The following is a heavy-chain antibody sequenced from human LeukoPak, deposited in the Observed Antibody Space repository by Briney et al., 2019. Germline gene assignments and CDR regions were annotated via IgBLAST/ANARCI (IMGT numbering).Heavy chain of an antibody. Sequence: GSLRLSCAASGFTFSSSGMTWVRQAPGKGLEWVAAISGSAGSTQYADAVKGRFTISRDNSKNTIHLQMDSLRADDTAVYYCAKEVGYYGLGRFPDWGQGTLVTVSS. CDR2: ISGSAGST. D-gene: IGHD3-10*01. CDR1: GFTFSSSG. J-gene: IGHJ4*02. CDR3: AKEVGYYGLGRFPD. V-gene: IGHV3-23*01.